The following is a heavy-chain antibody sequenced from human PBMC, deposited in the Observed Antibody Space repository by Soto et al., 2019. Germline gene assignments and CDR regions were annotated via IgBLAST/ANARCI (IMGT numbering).Heavy chain of an antibody. V-gene: IGHV4-4*02. J-gene: IGHJ6*02. CDR3: ARAWPSVDSYGSGVMDV. D-gene: IGHD5-18*01. CDR2: IYLSGST. Sequence: QVQLQESGPGLVKPSGTLSVTCAVSGGSFSGSNWWNGFGQPPGKGREGMGEIYLSGSTNYNPSLRSRVTISLDKSKNQFSLRVKSVTAADTAEYYCARAWPSVDSYGSGVMDVWGQGTTVTVSS. CDR1: GGSFSGSNW.